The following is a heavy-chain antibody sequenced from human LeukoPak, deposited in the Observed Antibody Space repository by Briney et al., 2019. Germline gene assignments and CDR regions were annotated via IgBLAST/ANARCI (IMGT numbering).Heavy chain of an antibody. CDR2: INSDASTI. V-gene: IGHV3-74*01. CDR3: AREDCTIGAVCSSLLDH. Sequence: GGSLRLSCAASGLTFSSDWIHWVRQVPGKGLVWVSRINSDASTINYADSVKGRFTISRDNAKNTLHLQMNNLRAEDTAVYYCAREDCTIGAVCSSLLDHWGRGTLVIVSS. D-gene: IGHD2-8*01. CDR1: GLTFSSDW. J-gene: IGHJ4*02.